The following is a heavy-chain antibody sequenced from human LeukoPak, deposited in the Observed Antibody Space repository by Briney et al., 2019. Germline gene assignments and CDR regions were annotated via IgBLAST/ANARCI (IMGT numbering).Heavy chain of an antibody. Sequence: GGSLRLSCAASGFTFSSYEMNWVRQAPGKGLEWVSVIYSGGSTYYADSVKGRFTISRDNSKNTLYLQMNSLRAEDTAVYYCARDGVRGSGSYYNERIYYFDYWGQGTLVTVSS. D-gene: IGHD3-10*01. V-gene: IGHV3-53*01. CDR1: GFTFSSYE. CDR3: ARDGVRGSGSYYNERIYYFDY. J-gene: IGHJ4*02. CDR2: IYSGGST.